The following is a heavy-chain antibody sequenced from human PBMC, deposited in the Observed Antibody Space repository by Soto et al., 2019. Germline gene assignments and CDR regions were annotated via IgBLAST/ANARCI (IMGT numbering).Heavy chain of an antibody. CDR1: GYTFTDYY. V-gene: IGHV1-2*04. J-gene: IGHJ4*02. Sequence: QVQLVQSGAEVKKPGASVKVSCKTSGYTFTDYYMHWVRQAPGQGLEWMGWINPNSGGTNSAQRFQDWVTMTRDTSISTAYMELSRLKSDDTAIYYCAREAVNITATCRSPPYFDDWGQGTLVTVSS. CDR2: INPNSGGT. CDR3: AREAVNITATCRSPPYFDD. D-gene: IGHD6-13*01.